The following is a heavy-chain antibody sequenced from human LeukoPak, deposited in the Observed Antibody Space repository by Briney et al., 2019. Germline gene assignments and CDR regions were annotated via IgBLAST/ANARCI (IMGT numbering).Heavy chain of an antibody. D-gene: IGHD3-16*01. CDR2: IYYSGST. CDR3: ARDLYVYMDV. Sequence: SETLSLTCTVSGGSISSYYWSWIRQPPGKGLEWIGYIYYSGSTNYNPSLESRVTISVDTSKNQFSLKLSSVTAADTAVYYCARDLYVYMDVWGKGTTVTVSS. CDR1: GGSISSYY. J-gene: IGHJ6*03. V-gene: IGHV4-59*01.